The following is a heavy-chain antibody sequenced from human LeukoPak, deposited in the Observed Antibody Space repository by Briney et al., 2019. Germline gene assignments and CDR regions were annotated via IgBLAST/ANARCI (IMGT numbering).Heavy chain of an antibody. CDR1: GGSISSGDYY. J-gene: IGHJ4*02. CDR3: ARAYYDFWSGYYLSFDY. D-gene: IGHD3-3*01. CDR2: IYYSGST. Sequence: PSETLSLTCTVSGGSISSGDYYWSWIRQPPGKGLEWIGYIYYSGSTYYNPSLKSRVTISVDTSKNQFSLELSSVTAADTAVYYCARAYYDFWSGYYLSFDYWGQGTLVTVSS. V-gene: IGHV4-30-4*01.